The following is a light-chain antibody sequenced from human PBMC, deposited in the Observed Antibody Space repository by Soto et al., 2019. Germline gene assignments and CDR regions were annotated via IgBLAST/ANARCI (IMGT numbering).Light chain of an antibody. CDR1: SSDIGTYNY. Sequence: QSVLTQPASVSRSPGQSITISCTGTSSDIGTYNYVSWYQQHPGNVPKLIIYEVNNRPTGVSYRFSGSKSANTASLTISGLRAEDEADYYCSSLTNINTPGLGHGTKVTVL. CDR2: EVN. J-gene: IGLJ1*01. CDR3: SSLTNINTPG. V-gene: IGLV2-14*03.